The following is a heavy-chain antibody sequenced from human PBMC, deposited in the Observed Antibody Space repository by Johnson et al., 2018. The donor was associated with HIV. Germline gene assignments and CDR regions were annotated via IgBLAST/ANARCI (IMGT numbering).Heavy chain of an antibody. Sequence: VQLVESGGGLVQPGGSLRLSCAASGFTVSNNYMSWVRQAPGKGLEWVSVISWNSGSIGYADSVKGRFTISRDNAKNSLYLQMNSLRAEDTALYYCAKDIRNYGDAFDIWGQGTMVTVSS. V-gene: IGHV3-9*01. CDR1: GFTVSNNY. CDR3: AKDIRNYGDAFDI. D-gene: IGHD1-7*01. CDR2: ISWNSGSI. J-gene: IGHJ3*02.